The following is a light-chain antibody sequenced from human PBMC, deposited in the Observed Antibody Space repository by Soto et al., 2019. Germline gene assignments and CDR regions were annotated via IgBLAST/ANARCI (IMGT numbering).Light chain of an antibody. CDR1: SSDVGGYKY. CDR3: SSYAGSNNFI. V-gene: IGLV2-8*01. Sequence: QSVLTQPPSASGPPGQPVTISCTGTSSDVGGYKYVSWYQQHPGKAPKLMIYEVNKRPSGVPDRFSGSKSGNTASLTVSGLQAEDEADYYCSSYAGSNNFIFGTGTKVTVL. J-gene: IGLJ1*01. CDR2: EVN.